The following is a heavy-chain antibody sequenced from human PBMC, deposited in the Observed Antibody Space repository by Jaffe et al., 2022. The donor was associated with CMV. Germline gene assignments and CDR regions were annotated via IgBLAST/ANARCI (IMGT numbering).Heavy chain of an antibody. V-gene: IGHV3-7*03. CDR2: IKQDGSEK. CDR1: GFTFSSYW. J-gene: IGHJ3*02. Sequence: EVQLVESGGGLVQPGGSLRLSCAASGFTFSSYWMSWVRQAPGKGLEWVANIKQDGSEKYYVDSVKGRFTISRDNAKNSLYLQMNSLRAEDTAVYYCARALEIITIFGVVTDAFDIWGQGTMVTVSS. CDR3: ARALEIITIFGVVTDAFDI. D-gene: IGHD3-3*01.